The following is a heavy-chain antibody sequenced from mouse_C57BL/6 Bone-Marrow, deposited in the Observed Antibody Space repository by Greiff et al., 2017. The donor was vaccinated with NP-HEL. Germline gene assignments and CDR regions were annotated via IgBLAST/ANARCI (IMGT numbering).Heavy chain of an antibody. Sequence: EVQLQQSGAELVRPGASVKLSCTASGFNIKDDYMHWVKQRPEQGLEWIGWIDPENGDTEYASKFQGKATITADTSSNTAYLQLSSLTSEYTAVYYCTTTGTAQATPSYFGYWGQGTTLTVSS. J-gene: IGHJ2*01. D-gene: IGHD3-1*01. CDR3: TTTGTAQATPSYFGY. CDR2: IDPENGDT. CDR1: GFNIKDDY. V-gene: IGHV14-4*01.